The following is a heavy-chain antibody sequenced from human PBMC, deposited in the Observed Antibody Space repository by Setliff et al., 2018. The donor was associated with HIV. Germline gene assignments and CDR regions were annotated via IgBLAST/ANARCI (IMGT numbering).Heavy chain of an antibody. V-gene: IGHV4-34*01. Sequence: SETLSLTCAVYGTSFSDYYWTWIRQPPGKGLEWIGEVNHSGTTNYNTSLKSRVTISGDTSKKQFSLKLSSVTAADTAVYYCARDPRSIFGVDTKDWFDPWGQGTLVTVSS. CDR1: GTSFSDYY. CDR3: ARDPRSIFGVDTKDWFDP. D-gene: IGHD3-3*01. CDR2: VNHSGTT. J-gene: IGHJ5*02.